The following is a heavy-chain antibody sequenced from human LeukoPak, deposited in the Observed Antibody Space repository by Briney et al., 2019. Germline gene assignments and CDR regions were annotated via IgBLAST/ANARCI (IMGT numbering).Heavy chain of an antibody. CDR1: GYTFTSYG. Sequence: ASVKVSCKASGYTFTSYGISWARQAPGQGLEWMGWISSYNGNTNFAQKLQGRVTMTTDTSTSTAYKELRSLTSDDTAVYYCARGREPPYDYWGQGTLVTVSS. CDR3: ARGREPPYDY. J-gene: IGHJ4*02. V-gene: IGHV1-18*04. CDR2: ISSYNGNT. D-gene: IGHD1-26*01.